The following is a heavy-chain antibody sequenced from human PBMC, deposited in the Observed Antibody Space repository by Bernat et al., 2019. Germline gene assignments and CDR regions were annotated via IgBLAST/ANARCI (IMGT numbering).Heavy chain of an antibody. D-gene: IGHD5-18*01. J-gene: IGHJ4*02. CDR2: ISGNGDIT. CDR1: GFTFSSSY. V-gene: IGHV3-64D*06. CDR3: VRDRAIDY. Sequence: EVQFVESGGGLVQPGGSLRLSCSVSGFTFSSSYMHWVRQAAGKGPEYISSISGNGDITYYAEFVKGRFTVSRDNYKNTLHLQMSSLTTEDAAVYYCVRDRAIDYWGQGILVTVSS.